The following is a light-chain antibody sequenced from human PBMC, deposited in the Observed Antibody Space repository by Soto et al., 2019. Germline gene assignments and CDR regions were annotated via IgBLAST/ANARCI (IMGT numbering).Light chain of an antibody. J-gene: IGLJ1*01. CDR3: SSYTITSTYV. Sequence: QSALTQPASVSGSPGQSITISCTGTSSDVGAYNYVSWYQQYPGKVPKVMIYEVSNRPSGVSNRFSGSKSGNTASLTISGLQAEDGADYYCSSYTITSTYVSGTGTKLTVL. V-gene: IGLV2-14*01. CDR2: EVS. CDR1: SSDVGAYNY.